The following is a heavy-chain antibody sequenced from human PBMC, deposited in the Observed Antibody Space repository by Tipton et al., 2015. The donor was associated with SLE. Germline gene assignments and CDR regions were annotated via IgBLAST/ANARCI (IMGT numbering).Heavy chain of an antibody. Sequence: SLRLSCAASGFTFSSYAMSWVRQAPGKGLEWVSAISGSGGSTYYADSVKGRFTISRDNSKNTLYLQMNSPRAEDTAVYYCAKDLVDYGDYAVIWGQGTMVTVSS. V-gene: IGHV3-23*01. CDR2: ISGSGGST. D-gene: IGHD4-17*01. CDR3: AKDLVDYGDYAVI. CDR1: GFTFSSYA. J-gene: IGHJ3*02.